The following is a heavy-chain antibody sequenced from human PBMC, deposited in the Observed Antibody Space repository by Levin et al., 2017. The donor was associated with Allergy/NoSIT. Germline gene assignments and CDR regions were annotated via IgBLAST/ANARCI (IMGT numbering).Heavy chain of an antibody. D-gene: IGHD6-13*01. Sequence: GGSLRLSCAASGFTFSSYAMHWVRQAPGKGLEWVAVISYDGSNKYYADSVKGRFTISRDNSKNTLYLQMNSLIAEDTAVYYCASTAREYSSSWVDYWGQGTLVTVSS. J-gene: IGHJ4*02. CDR2: ISYDGSNK. CDR3: ASTAREYSSSWVDY. V-gene: IGHV3-30-3*01. CDR1: GFTFSSYA.